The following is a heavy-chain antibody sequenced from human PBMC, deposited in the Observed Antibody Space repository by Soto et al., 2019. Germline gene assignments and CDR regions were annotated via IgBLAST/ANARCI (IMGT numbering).Heavy chain of an antibody. CDR1: GYTFTGYY. CDR2: INPNSGGT. D-gene: IGHD6-19*01. V-gene: IGHV1-2*04. J-gene: IGHJ6*02. Sequence: ASVKVSCKASGYTFTGYYMHWVRQAPGQGLEWMGWINPNSGGTNYAQKLQGWVTTTRYTSISTDYMELSRLRADDTAVYDCARSWYSSGWYRGEAYYYGMDVWGQGTTVTVSS. CDR3: ARSWYSSGWYRGEAYYYGMDV.